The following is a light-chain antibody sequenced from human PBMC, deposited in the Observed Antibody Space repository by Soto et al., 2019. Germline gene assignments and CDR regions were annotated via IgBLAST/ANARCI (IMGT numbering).Light chain of an antibody. CDR3: QRYDSSLYT. J-gene: IGKJ2*01. CDR1: PSVSSNY. Sequence: ENVLTQSPGTLSLSPGERATLSCRASPSVSSNYLAWYQQKPGQAPRLLIYSTSTRATGIPERFSVSGSGTDFTLTISRLEPEDFAVYYCQRYDSSLYTFGQGTKLECK. V-gene: IGKV3-20*01. CDR2: STS.